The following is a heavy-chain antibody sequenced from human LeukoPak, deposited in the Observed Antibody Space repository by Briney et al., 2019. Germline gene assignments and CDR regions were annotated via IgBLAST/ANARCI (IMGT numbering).Heavy chain of an antibody. V-gene: IGHV3-53*01. CDR2: LHTNYNT. CDR3: ARDRPYGGLNGFDY. J-gene: IGHJ4*02. Sequence: GGSLRLSCLVSGFSVNNDYMSWVRQAPGKGLEWVSVLHTNYNTYYADSVKGRFTISRDNSKNTLYLQMNSLRVEDTAVYYCARDRPYGGLNGFDYWGQGTLVTVSS. CDR1: GFSVNNDY. D-gene: IGHD4/OR15-4a*01.